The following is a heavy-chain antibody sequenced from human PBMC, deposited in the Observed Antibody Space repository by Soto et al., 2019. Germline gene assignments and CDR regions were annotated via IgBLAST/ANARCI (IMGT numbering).Heavy chain of an antibody. CDR3: AREPGDCSSTSCYGIDY. CDR1: GGTFSSYT. D-gene: IGHD2-2*01. V-gene: IGHV1-69*04. J-gene: IGHJ4*02. Sequence: GASVKVSCKASGGTFSSYTISWVRQAPGQGLEWMGRIIPILGIANYAQKFQGRVTITADKSTSTAYMELSSLRSEDTAVYYCAREPGDCSSTSCYGIDYWGQGTLVTVSS. CDR2: IIPILGIA.